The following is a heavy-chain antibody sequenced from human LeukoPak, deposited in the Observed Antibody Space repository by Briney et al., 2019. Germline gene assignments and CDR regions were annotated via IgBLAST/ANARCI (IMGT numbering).Heavy chain of an antibody. V-gene: IGHV4-4*02. D-gene: IGHD6-19*01. CDR3: ARDGERRHSGGWYDLASYDC. CDR1: GXSISSNNG. CDR2: ISNSGTS. J-gene: IGHJ4*02. Sequence: SETLSLTCTVSGXSISSNNGWSWVRQPPGKGLEWIGEISNSGTSKYNSSLKSRVTISLDKSKNQFSLRLNSVAAADTAVYYCARDGERRHSGGWYDLASYDCWGQGMLVTVSS.